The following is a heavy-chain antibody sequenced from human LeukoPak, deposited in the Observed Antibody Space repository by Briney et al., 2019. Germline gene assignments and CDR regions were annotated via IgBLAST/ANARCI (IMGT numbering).Heavy chain of an antibody. V-gene: IGHV4-39*01. CDR1: GGSISSSSYY. D-gene: IGHD2-8*01. J-gene: IGHJ4*02. CDR3: ARSLPYCTNGVCYDYFDY. CDR2: VYYSGST. Sequence: SETLSLTCTVSGGSISSSSYYWGWIRQPPGKGLEWIGSVYYSGSTYYNPSLRSRVTISVDTSKNQFSLKLSSVTAADTAVYYCARSLPYCTNGVCYDYFDYWGQGTLVTVSS.